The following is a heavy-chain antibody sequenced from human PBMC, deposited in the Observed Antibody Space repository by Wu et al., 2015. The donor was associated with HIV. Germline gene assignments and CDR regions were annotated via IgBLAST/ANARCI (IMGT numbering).Heavy chain of an antibody. J-gene: IGHJ5*02. CDR3: ARDPVRIITSRGNWFDP. V-gene: IGHV1-18*04. CDR1: GYTFTGYY. CDR2: ISTYNGNT. D-gene: IGHD3-10*01. Sequence: QVQLVQSGAEVKKPGASVRVSCKTSGYTFTGYYIHWVRQAPGQGLEWMGWISTYNGNTNYAQHLQGRVTMTTDTSTTTAYMELRSLTSDDTAVYYCARDPVRIITSRGNWFDPWGQGTLVTVSS.